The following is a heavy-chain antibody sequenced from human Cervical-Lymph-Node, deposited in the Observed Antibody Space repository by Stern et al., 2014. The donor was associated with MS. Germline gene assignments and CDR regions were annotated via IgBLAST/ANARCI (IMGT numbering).Heavy chain of an antibody. CDR1: GFTFSNLG. D-gene: IGHD2/OR15-2a*01. Sequence: VQLVESGGGVVQPGESLTLSCAVSGFTFSNLGMHWVRQAPGKGLEWVAVISFDGSKNYYAGSVECRFTISRDNSKKTLYLQMNSLRAEDTAVYFCAKLTQLSNPFDYWGQGTLVTVSS. CDR2: ISFDGSKN. J-gene: IGHJ4*02. V-gene: IGHV3-30*18. CDR3: AKLTQLSNPFDY.